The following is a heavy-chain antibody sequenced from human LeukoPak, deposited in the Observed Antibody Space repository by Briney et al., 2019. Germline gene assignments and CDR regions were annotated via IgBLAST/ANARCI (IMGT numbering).Heavy chain of an antibody. CDR1: GGSISSYY. CDR3: ARAPPVDTPMGHFDY. J-gene: IGHJ4*02. Sequence: SETLSLTCTVSGGSISSYYWSWIRQPPGKGLEWIGYIYYSGSNNYNPSLKSRVPISVPPSKNQFSLKLSSVTAADTAVYYCARAPPVDTPMGHFDYWGQGTLVTVSS. D-gene: IGHD5-18*01. V-gene: IGHV4-59*01. CDR2: IYYSGSN.